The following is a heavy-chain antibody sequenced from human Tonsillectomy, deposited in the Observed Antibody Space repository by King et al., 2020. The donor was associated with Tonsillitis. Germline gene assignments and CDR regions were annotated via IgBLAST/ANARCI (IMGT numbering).Heavy chain of an antibody. CDR1: GYTFTSYG. J-gene: IGHJ6*02. CDR2: ISAYNGNT. CDR3: AREGWYGDYYYGMDV. V-gene: IGHV1-18*04. D-gene: IGHD6-19*01. Sequence: QLVQSGAEVKKPGASVKVSCKASGYTFTSYGISWVRQAPGQGLEWMGWISAYNGNTNYAQKFQGRGTMTTDTSTTTAYMELRRLRSDDTAVYYCAREGWYGDYYYGMDVWGQGTTVTVSS.